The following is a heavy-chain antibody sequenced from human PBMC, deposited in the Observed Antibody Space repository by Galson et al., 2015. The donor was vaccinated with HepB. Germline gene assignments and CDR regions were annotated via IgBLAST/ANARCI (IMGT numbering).Heavy chain of an antibody. CDR2: ISRNGGAT. CDR3: VKEDILTGYSVGSFHF. J-gene: IGHJ3*01. Sequence: FLGLSCAGPGFRFHYHALHWVGQAPRKGLEFGSGISRNGGATQLADSVRDRFTIARDTSKNTMYLQMNSLRTEDTAFYYCVKEDILTGYSVGSFHFWGRGTMVTVSS. D-gene: IGHD3-9*01. V-gene: IGHV3-64D*06. CDR1: GFRFHYHA.